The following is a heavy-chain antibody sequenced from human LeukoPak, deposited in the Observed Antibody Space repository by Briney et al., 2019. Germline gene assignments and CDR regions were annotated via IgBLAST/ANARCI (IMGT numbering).Heavy chain of an antibody. J-gene: IGHJ4*02. Sequence: SETLSLTCSVSGGSISGYYWSWIRQPAGKALEWIGRLYTSGSTTYNPSLKSRVTMSGDTSKNQLSLKLRSVTAADTAVYYCARDRDYFVRGGYSTPLDYWGQGTLVTVSS. CDR3: ARDRDYFVRGGYSTPLDY. V-gene: IGHV4-4*07. CDR1: GGSISGYY. D-gene: IGHD3-22*01. CDR2: LYTSGST.